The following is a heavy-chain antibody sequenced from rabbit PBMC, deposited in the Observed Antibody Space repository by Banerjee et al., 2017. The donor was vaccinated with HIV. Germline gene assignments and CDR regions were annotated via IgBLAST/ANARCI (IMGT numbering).Heavy chain of an antibody. V-gene: IGHV1S45*01. CDR3: ARGDAGNGYAGRLKL. CDR2: IDAGSSGSA. D-gene: IGHD4-2*01. J-gene: IGHJ4*01. Sequence: EQLEESGGDLVKPEGSLTLTCTASGFSFNNKYVMCWVRQAPGKGLEWIACIDAGSSGSAYYASWAKGRFTGSKTTSTTVTLQKTSLTVADAATYFCARGDAGNGYAGRLKLWGPGTLVTVS. CDR1: GFSFNNKYV.